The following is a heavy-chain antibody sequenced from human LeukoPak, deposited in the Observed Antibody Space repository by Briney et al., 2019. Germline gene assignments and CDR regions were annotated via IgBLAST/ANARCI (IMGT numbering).Heavy chain of an antibody. J-gene: IGHJ2*01. Sequence: ASVKVSCKASGYTFTSYGISWVRQAPGQRLEWMGWINAGNGNTKYSQEFQGRVTITRDTSASTAYMELSSLRSEDMAVYYCARNYYDSSGKEYFDLWGRGTLVTVSS. D-gene: IGHD3-22*01. CDR3: ARNYYDSSGKEYFDL. CDR2: INAGNGNT. CDR1: GYTFTSYG. V-gene: IGHV1-3*03.